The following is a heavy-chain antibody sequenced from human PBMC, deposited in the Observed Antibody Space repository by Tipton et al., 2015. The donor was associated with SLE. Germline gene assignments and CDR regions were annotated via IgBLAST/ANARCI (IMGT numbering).Heavy chain of an antibody. V-gene: IGHV3-23*01. J-gene: IGHJ4*02. CDR1: GFTFSSYA. Sequence: SLRLSCAASGFTFSSYAMSWVRQAPGKGLEWVSAISGSGGSTYYADSVKGRFTISRDNAKNTLYLQMNSLRAEDTAVYYCARDADMVQGVHDYWGQGTLVTVSS. D-gene: IGHD3-10*01. CDR3: ARDADMVQGVHDY. CDR2: ISGSGGST.